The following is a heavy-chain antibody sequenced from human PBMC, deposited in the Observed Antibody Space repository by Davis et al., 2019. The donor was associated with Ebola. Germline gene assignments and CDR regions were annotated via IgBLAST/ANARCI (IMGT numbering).Heavy chain of an antibody. J-gene: IGHJ4*02. CDR3: ARTPSRGGFDY. CDR1: GGSISTHY. CDR2: IFNSGTT. D-gene: IGHD3-16*01. V-gene: IGHV4-59*11. Sequence: SETLSLTCTVSGGSISTHYWSWIRQPPGNGLEWIGYIFNSGTTAYNPSLKGRVTISVDTSKNQFSLNLRSVTAADTAVYFCARTPSRGGFDYWGQGALVTVSS.